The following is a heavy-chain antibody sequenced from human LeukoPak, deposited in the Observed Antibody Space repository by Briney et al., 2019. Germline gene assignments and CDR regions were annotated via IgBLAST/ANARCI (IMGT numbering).Heavy chain of an antibody. CDR2: INRSGST. Sequence: NPSETLSLTCAVYGGSFSGYYWSWIRQPPGKGLEWIGEINRSGSTNYNPSLKSRVTISVDTSKNQFSLKLSSVTAADTAVYYCATVSSSWPNYYYYYMDVWGKGTTVTISS. V-gene: IGHV4-34*01. J-gene: IGHJ6*03. CDR3: ATVSSSWPNYYYYYMDV. CDR1: GGSFSGYY. D-gene: IGHD6-13*01.